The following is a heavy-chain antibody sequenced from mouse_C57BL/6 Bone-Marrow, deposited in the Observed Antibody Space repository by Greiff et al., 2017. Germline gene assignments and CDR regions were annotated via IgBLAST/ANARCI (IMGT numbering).Heavy chain of an antibody. CDR1: GFTFSSYG. CDR2: ISSGGSYT. J-gene: IGHJ4*01. D-gene: IGHD6-1*01. CDR3: ARRSLYAMDY. Sequence: EVQLQESGGDLVKPGGSLKLSCAASGFTFSSYGMSWVRQTPDKRLEWVATISSGGSYTYYPDSVKGRFTISTDNAKNTLYLQMSSLKSEDTAMYYCARRSLYAMDYWGQGTSVTVSS. V-gene: IGHV5-6*01.